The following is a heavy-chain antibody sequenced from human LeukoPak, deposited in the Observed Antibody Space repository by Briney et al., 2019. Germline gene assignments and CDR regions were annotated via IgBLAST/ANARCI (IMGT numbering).Heavy chain of an antibody. CDR1: GFTFSSYW. CDR3: ARETSLRDGYNLQAFGI. D-gene: IGHD5-24*01. V-gene: IGHV3-74*01. J-gene: IGHJ3*02. CDR2: INSDGSST. Sequence: GGSLRLSCAASGFTFSSYWMHWVRQAPGKGLVWVSRINSDGSSTSYADSVKGRFTISRDNAKNTLYLQMNSLRAEDTAVYYCARETSLRDGYNLQAFGIWGQGTMVTVSS.